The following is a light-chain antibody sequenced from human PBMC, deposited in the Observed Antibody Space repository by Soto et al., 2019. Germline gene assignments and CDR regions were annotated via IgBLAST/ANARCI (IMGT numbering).Light chain of an antibody. V-gene: IGKV3-20*01. Sequence: EIVLMQSPGTLSLSPGEGATLSCRASQSVNNNYLAWYKQRPGQAPTVLIFDTSRRATGVPDRFSGSGSGTDFTLRISRVEPDDFAFYYCQQYGSSQFTFGPGTKVNIK. J-gene: IGKJ3*01. CDR1: QSVNNNY. CDR2: DTS. CDR3: QQYGSSQFT.